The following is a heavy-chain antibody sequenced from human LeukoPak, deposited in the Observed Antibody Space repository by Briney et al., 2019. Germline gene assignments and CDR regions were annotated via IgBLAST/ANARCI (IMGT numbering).Heavy chain of an antibody. CDR1: GGSIRSSYYY. CDR3: ARREALASPFDF. D-gene: IGHD6-19*01. Sequence: SETLSLTCTVSGGSIRSSYYYWGWIRQPPGKGLEWIGSIYDSGSTYYNPSLKSRVTISVDTSKNQFSLKLNPVTAADTAVYYCARREALASPFDFWGQGTLVTVSS. V-gene: IGHV4-39*01. CDR2: IYDSGST. J-gene: IGHJ4*02.